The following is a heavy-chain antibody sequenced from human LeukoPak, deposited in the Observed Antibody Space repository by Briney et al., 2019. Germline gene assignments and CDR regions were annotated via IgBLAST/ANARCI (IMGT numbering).Heavy chain of an antibody. CDR1: GFTFSSYG. Sequence: SGGSLRLSCAASGFTFSSYGMTWVRQAPGKGLEWVSAISGSGGRTYYADSVKGRFTISRDNSKNTLYLQMKSLRAEDTAVYYCAIREVEMATIGFDYWGQGTLVTVSS. CDR3: AIREVEMATIGFDY. CDR2: ISGSGGRT. J-gene: IGHJ4*02. V-gene: IGHV3-23*01. D-gene: IGHD5-24*01.